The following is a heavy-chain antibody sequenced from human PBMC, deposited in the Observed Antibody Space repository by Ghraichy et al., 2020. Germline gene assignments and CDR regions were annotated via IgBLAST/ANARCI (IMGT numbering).Heavy chain of an antibody. CDR3: ARGGGDGYNYRTYGMDV. Sequence: ASVKVSCKASGYTFTSYYMHWVRQAPGQGLEWMGIINPSGGSTSYAQKFQGRVTMTRDTSTSTVYMKLSSLRSEDTAVYYCARGGGDGYNYRTYGMDVWGQGTTVTVSS. D-gene: IGHD5-24*01. J-gene: IGHJ6*02. CDR1: GYTFTSYY. V-gene: IGHV1-46*01. CDR2: INPSGGST.